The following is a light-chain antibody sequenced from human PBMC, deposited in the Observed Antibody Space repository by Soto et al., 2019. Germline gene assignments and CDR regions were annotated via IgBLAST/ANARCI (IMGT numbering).Light chain of an antibody. CDR1: SSNIGNNY. J-gene: IGLJ2*01. V-gene: IGLV1-51*01. Sequence: QSVLTQPPSVSAAPGQKVTISCSGISSNIGNNYVSWYQQLPGTAPKLLIYDNDKRPSGIPDRSSGSKSGTSATLGITGLQTGDEADYYCETWDSSLSVVVFGGGTKLTVL. CDR2: DND. CDR3: ETWDSSLSVVV.